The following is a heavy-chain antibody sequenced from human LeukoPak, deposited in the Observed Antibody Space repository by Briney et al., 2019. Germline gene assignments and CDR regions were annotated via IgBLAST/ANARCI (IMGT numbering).Heavy chain of an antibody. Sequence: PGGSPRLSCAASGFTFSDYYMSWVRQAPGKGREWVSYISSSGSTIYYADSVKGRFTISRDNAKNSLYLQMNSLRAEDTAVYYCARDCDSVTPDDYYYMDVWGKGTTVTVSS. CDR3: ARDCDSVTPDDYYYMDV. V-gene: IGHV3-11*04. J-gene: IGHJ6*03. CDR1: GFTFSDYY. D-gene: IGHD2-21*02. CDR2: ISSSGSTI.